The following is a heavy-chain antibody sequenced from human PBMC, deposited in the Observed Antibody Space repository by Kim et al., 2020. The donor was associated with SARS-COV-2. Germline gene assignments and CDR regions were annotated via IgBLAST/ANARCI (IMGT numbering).Heavy chain of an antibody. CDR3: ARGSLGSGNYYERDNGNWFDP. CDR2: ISVTEKT. V-gene: IGHV3-23*01. CDR1: GFAFSSYV. Sequence: GGSLRLSCAASGFAFSSYVMTWVRQAPGKGLEWVSAISVTEKTYYADSVKGRLIISRDNAENILYLQMNSLRAEDTARYYCARGSLGSGNYYERDNGNWFDPWGQGTLVSVSS. J-gene: IGHJ5*02. D-gene: IGHD3-10*01.